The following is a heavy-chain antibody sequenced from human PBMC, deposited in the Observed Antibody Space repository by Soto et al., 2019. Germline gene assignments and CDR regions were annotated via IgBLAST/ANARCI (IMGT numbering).Heavy chain of an antibody. Sequence: QVQLQQSGPGLVKPSQTLSLTCAISGDSVSSNSAAWNWIRQSPSRGLEWLGRTYYRSKWYNDYSVSVKSRITLNPHTSQNQFSLQLNSVTPEDTAVYYGARESITMVRGVIIPGPNWFDPWGQGTLVTVSS. CDR1: GDSVSSNSAA. CDR3: ARESITMVRGVIIPGPNWFDP. D-gene: IGHD3-10*01. J-gene: IGHJ5*02. CDR2: TYYRSKWYN. V-gene: IGHV6-1*01.